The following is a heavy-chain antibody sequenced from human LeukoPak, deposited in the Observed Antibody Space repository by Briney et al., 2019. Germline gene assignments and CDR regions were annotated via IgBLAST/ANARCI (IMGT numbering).Heavy chain of an antibody. J-gene: IGHJ3*02. CDR3: AREVAAAGTYAFDI. CDR1: GYSISSGYY. V-gene: IGHV4-38-2*02. CDR2: IYHSGST. D-gene: IGHD6-13*01. Sequence: SETLSLTCTVSGYSISSGYYWGWIRQPPGKGLEWIGSIYHSGSTYYSPSLKSRVTISVDKSKNQFSLKLSSVTAADTAVYYCAREVAAAGTYAFDIWGQGTMVTVSS.